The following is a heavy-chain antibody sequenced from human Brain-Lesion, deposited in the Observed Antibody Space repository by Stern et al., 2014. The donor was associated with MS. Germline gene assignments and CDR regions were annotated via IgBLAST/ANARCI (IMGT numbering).Heavy chain of an antibody. V-gene: IGHV3-74*01. CDR2: VNNDGRRT. J-gene: IGHJ5*01. Sequence: EVQLVESGGGFVQPGGSRRLPWPPSGFTFRNYGRPGVPQAPGKGRVWVSRVNNDGRRTSYADSVKGRFTMSRDNAKNTLYLQMNSLRVEDTAIYYCARGERWFDSWGQGTLVTVSS. CDR1: GFTFRNYG. CDR3: ARGERWFDS.